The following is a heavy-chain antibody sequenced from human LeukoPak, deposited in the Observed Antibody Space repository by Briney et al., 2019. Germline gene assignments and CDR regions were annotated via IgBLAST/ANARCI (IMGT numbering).Heavy chain of an antibody. CDR3: ARVMLPASGWYSDY. D-gene: IGHD6-19*01. J-gene: IGHJ4*02. Sequence: GGSLRLSCAASGFTFSDYYMSWIRQAPGKGLEWVSYISSSSSYTNYADSVKGRFTISRDNAKNSLYLQMNSLRAEDTALYYCARVMLPASGWYSDYWGQGTLVTVSS. CDR1: GFTFSDYY. CDR2: ISSSSSYT. V-gene: IGHV3-11*05.